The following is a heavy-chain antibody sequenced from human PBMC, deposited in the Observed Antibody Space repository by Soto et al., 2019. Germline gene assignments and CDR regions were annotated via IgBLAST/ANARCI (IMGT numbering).Heavy chain of an antibody. CDR2: IIPILGIT. V-gene: IGHV1-69*01. CDR1: GGTFSGYA. Sequence: QAQLMQSGAEVKKPGSSVKVSCKASGGTFSGYAISWVRQAPGQGLEWMGGIIPILGITNYAQKFQGRIMIAADESSGTVYMDLRSLRSEDTAVYYCARDPRSITGTTSSEDFQHWGQGTLVSVSS. J-gene: IGHJ1*01. CDR3: ARDPRSITGTTSSEDFQH. D-gene: IGHD1-20*01.